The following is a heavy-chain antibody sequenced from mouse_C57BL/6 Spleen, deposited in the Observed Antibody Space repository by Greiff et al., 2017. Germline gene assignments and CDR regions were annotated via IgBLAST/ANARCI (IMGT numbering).Heavy chain of an antibody. CDR3: AKSYGYDSCFDY. CDR2: INPSSGYN. J-gene: IGHJ2*01. Sequence: QVQLQQSGAELAKPGASVKLSCKASGYTFTSYRMHWVKQRSGQGLEWIGYINPSSGYNKYNQKFKDKATLTADKSSSTAYMQLSSLSYEDSAVYYCAKSYGYDSCFDYWSQGTTLTASS. D-gene: IGHD2-2*01. V-gene: IGHV1-7*01. CDR1: GYTFTSYR.